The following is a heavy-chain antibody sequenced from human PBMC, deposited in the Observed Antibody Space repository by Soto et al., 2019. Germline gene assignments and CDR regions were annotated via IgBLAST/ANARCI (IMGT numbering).Heavy chain of an antibody. J-gene: IGHJ4*01. CDR3: ARGGVTNYTDYYFDL. Sequence: PGGSLRLSCAASGFTFSSYDMHWVRQAPGKGLEWVAVISYDGSNKYYADSVKGRFTISRDNSKNTLYLQMNSLRAEDTAVYYCARGGVTNYTDYYFDLWGHGALVTVS. D-gene: IGHD4-4*01. V-gene: IGHV3-30*03. CDR2: ISYDGSNK. CDR1: GFTFSSYD.